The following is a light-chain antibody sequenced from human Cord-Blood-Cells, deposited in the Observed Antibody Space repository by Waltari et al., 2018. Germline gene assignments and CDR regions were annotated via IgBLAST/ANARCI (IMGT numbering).Light chain of an antibody. CDR1: STDVAGYNY. CDR3: SSYTSSSTLV. Sequence: QSALTHPASVSRSPGQAITISGTGTSTDVAGYNYLSWYQQHPGKAPKLMIYDVSNRPSGVSNRFSGSKSGNTASLTISGLQAEDEADYYCSSYTSSSTLVFGGGTKLTVL. CDR2: DVS. J-gene: IGLJ2*01. V-gene: IGLV2-14*01.